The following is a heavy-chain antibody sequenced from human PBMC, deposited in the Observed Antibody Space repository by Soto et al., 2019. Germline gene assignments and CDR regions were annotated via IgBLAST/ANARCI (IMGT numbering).Heavy chain of an antibody. J-gene: IGHJ4*02. CDR2: IYYSGST. CDR1: GGSISSGGYY. V-gene: IGHV4-31*03. D-gene: IGHD4-17*01. CDR3: AGGGGATVGTPIGLQPPPPPI. Sequence: SETLSLTCTVPGGSISSGGYYWSWIRQHPGKGLEWIGYIYYSGSTYYNPSLKSRVTISVDTSKNQFSLKLSSVTAADTAVYYCAGGGGATVGTPIGLQPPPPPIWGQGTLVTVSS.